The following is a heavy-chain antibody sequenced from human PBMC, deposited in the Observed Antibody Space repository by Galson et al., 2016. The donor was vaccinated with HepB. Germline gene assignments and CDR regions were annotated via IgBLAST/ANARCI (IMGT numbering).Heavy chain of an antibody. Sequence: SLRLSCAASGSIFGNYWMHWVRQAPGKGLVWVSRIDSDGHSQNYADSVKGRFIISRDNAKNTLYLQMNSLRAEDTAMYYCVRLTKMGLRRSFDYWGQGTLVTVSS. D-gene: IGHD5-24*01. V-gene: IGHV3-74*01. CDR2: IDSDGHSQ. J-gene: IGHJ4*02. CDR1: GSIFGNYW. CDR3: VRLTKMGLRRSFDY.